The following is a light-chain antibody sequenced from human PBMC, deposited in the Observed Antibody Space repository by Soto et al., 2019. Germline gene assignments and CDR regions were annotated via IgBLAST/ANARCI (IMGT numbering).Light chain of an antibody. Sequence: DIVLTHTPGTLSLSPGDRSTLSCRASQRVGSNYLALYQQKSGQPPRLLIHGASSRATGVPDRFSGSGSGTEFTLTIDSLQSEDFAIYFCQQYNNWPGTFGGGTKVDIK. CDR3: QQYNNWPGT. CDR1: QRVGSN. J-gene: IGKJ4*01. CDR2: GAS. V-gene: IGKV3D-15*01.